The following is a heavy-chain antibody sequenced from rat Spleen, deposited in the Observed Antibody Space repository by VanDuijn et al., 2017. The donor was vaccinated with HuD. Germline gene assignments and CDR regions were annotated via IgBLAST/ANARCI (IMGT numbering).Heavy chain of an antibody. Sequence: EVQLMESGGGLVQPGRSLKLSCVASGFTFSRYWMYWIRQAPTKGLEWVASISTGGGSTYYRDSVKGRFTVSRDNAKSTLYLQMDSLRSEDTATYYCTREGNSGYDYWGQGVMVTVSS. J-gene: IGHJ2*01. CDR3: TREGNSGYDY. D-gene: IGHD4-3*01. CDR2: ISTGGGST. CDR1: GFTFSRYW. V-gene: IGHV5-31*01.